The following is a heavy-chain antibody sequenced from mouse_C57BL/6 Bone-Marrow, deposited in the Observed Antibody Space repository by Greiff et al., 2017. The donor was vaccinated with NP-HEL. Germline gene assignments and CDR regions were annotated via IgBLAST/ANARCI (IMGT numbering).Heavy chain of an antibody. Sequence: QVQLQQSGAELVRPGASVTLSCKASGYTFTDYEMHWVKQTPVHGLEWIGAIDPETGGTAYNQKFKGKAIMTADKSSSTAYMELRSLTSEDSAVYYCTRWWLLGFDYWGQGTTLTVSS. CDR1: GYTFTDYE. CDR2: IDPETGGT. J-gene: IGHJ2*01. V-gene: IGHV1-15*01. D-gene: IGHD2-3*01. CDR3: TRWWLLGFDY.